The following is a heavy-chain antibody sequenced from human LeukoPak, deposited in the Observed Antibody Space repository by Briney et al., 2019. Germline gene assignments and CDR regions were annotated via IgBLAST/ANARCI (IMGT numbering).Heavy chain of an antibody. D-gene: IGHD1-26*01. J-gene: IGHJ4*02. Sequence: GGSLRLSCEASGFTFSSYWMSWVRQAPGKGLEWVANIKQDGNEKYYVDSVKGRFTISRDNVKNSLYLQMKSLRAEDTAVYYCARSAEWELLVYWGQGTLVTVSS. CDR2: IKQDGNEK. V-gene: IGHV3-7*01. CDR1: GFTFSSYW. CDR3: ARSAEWELLVY.